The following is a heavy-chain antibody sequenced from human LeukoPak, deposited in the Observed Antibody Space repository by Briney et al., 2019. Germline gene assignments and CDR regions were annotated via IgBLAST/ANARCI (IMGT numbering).Heavy chain of an antibody. Sequence: SVKVSCKASEGTFSSYAISWVRQAPGQGLKWMGGIIPIFGTANYAQKFQGRVTITADESTSTAYMELSSLRSEDTAVYYCARLRRPRNYYYYYGMDVWGQGTTVTVSS. V-gene: IGHV1-69*13. CDR1: EGTFSSYA. J-gene: IGHJ6*02. CDR3: ARLRRPRNYYYYYGMDV. CDR2: IIPIFGTA. D-gene: IGHD1-14*01.